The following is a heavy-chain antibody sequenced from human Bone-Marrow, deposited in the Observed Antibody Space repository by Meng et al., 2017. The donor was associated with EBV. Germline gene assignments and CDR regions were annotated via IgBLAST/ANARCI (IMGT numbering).Heavy chain of an antibody. Sequence: GQLVEAGGEVKKPGSSVKVSCKTSGGTFSSDAVSWVRQAPGQGLEWLGGLIPMSGAPNYAQKFQGRVTITADESTSTHYMDLSSLSSEDTAVYYCASESGRGYTPDYWGQGTLVTVSS. CDR3: ASESGRGYTPDY. V-gene: IGHV1-69*01. D-gene: IGHD3-10*01. CDR1: GGTFSSDA. J-gene: IGHJ4*02. CDR2: LIPMSGAP.